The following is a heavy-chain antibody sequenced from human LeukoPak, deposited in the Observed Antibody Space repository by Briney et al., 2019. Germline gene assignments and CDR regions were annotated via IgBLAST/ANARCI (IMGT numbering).Heavy chain of an antibody. CDR2: IYTSGGT. CDR1: GGSISSYY. J-gene: IGHJ5*02. CDR3: ARGSIAVAGTLSWFDP. V-gene: IGHV4-4*07. D-gene: IGHD6-19*01. Sequence: SETLSLTCTVSGGSISSYYWSWIRQPAGKGLEWIGRIYTSGGTNYNPSLKSRVTMSVDTSKNQFSLKLSSVTAADTAVYYCARGSIAVAGTLSWFDPWGQGTLVTVSS.